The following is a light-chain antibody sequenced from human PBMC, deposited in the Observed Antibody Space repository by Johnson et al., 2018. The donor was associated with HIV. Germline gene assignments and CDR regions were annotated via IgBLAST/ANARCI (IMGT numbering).Light chain of an antibody. Sequence: QSVLTQPPSVSAAPGQKVTISCSGSSSNIGRNYVYWYQQLPGTAPKLLIFDNNKRPSGIPDRFSASKSGTSATLGITGLQTGDEADYYCGTWDSSLSAYVFGTGTKVTVL. CDR2: DNN. J-gene: IGLJ1*01. CDR1: SSNIGRNY. V-gene: IGLV1-51*01. CDR3: GTWDSSLSAYV.